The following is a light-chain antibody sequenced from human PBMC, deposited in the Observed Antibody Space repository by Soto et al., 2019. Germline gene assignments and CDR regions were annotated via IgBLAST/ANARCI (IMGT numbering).Light chain of an antibody. V-gene: IGKV3-15*01. Sequence: EIVMTQSPATLSASPGERVSLSCRASQNVNRDLAWYQQTPGQAPRLLIYGASTRATGVPDRFSGSGSGTEFTLTINSLQSEDFAVYHCHQYNKWPPRYTFGQGTKLEIK. J-gene: IGKJ2*01. CDR3: HQYNKWPPRYT. CDR2: GAS. CDR1: QNVNRD.